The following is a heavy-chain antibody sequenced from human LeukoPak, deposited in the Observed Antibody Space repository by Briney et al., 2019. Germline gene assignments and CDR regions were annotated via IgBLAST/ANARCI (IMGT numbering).Heavy chain of an antibody. V-gene: IGHV4-59*01. D-gene: IGHD3-22*01. CDR2: ICYSGST. Sequence: PSETLSLTCTVSGGSISSYYWSWIRQPPGKGLEWIGYICYSGSTNYNPSLKSRVTISVDTSKNQFSLKLSSVTAADTAVYYCARSHYDSSGYLAFDYWGQGTLVTVSS. CDR1: GGSISSYY. J-gene: IGHJ4*02. CDR3: ARSHYDSSGYLAFDY.